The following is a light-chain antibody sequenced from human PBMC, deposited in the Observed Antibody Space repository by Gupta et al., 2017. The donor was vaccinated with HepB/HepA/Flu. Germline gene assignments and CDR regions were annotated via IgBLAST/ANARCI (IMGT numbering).Light chain of an antibody. CDR3: MQALQTPLT. CDR2: LGS. Sequence: DIVMTQSPLSLPVTPGESASISCRSSQSLRHYHGYNYLDWYLQKPGQSPQLLIYLGSNRASGVPDRFSGSGSGTDFTLKISRVEAEDVGVYYCMQALQTPLTFGGGTKVEIK. V-gene: IGKV2-28*01. J-gene: IGKJ4*01. CDR1: QSLRHYHGYNY.